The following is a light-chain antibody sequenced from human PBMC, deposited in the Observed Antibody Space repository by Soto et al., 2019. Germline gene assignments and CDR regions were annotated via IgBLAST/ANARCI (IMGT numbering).Light chain of an antibody. CDR2: KAS. J-gene: IGKJ1*01. CDR3: QQHISYPRT. CDR1: QGLTNA. V-gene: IGKV1-5*03. Sequence: DIQMTQSPSTLPASVGDRVIITCRASQGLTNALVWYQQKPGKAPNLLIYKASNLASGVPLRFSGSGSGTEFTLPISSLQPEDFATYYCQQHISYPRTFGQGTKVEIK.